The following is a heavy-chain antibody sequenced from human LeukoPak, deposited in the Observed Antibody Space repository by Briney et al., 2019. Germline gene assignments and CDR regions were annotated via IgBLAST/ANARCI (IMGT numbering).Heavy chain of an antibody. Sequence: GGSLRLSCAASGFTFSSYGMHWVRQAPGKGLEWVAFIRYDGSNKYYADSVKGRFTISRDNSKNTLYLQMDSLRAEDTAVYYCAKDYYDSSGYYYSYWGQGTLVTVSS. J-gene: IGHJ4*02. V-gene: IGHV3-30*02. D-gene: IGHD3-22*01. CDR1: GFTFSSYG. CDR2: IRYDGSNK. CDR3: AKDYYDSSGYYYSY.